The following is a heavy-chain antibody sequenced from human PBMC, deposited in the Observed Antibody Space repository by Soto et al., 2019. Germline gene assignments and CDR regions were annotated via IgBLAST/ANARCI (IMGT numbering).Heavy chain of an antibody. CDR1: SGSISSSNW. CDR2: IYHSGST. D-gene: IGHD4-17*01. CDR3: ARDSDYGGWFDP. Sequence: QVQLQESGPGLVKPSGTLSLTCAVSSGSISSSNWWSWVRQPPGKGLEWIGEIYHSGSTNYNPSLKSRVTISVDRSNNQYSLKLSYVTAADTAVYYCARDSDYGGWFDPCAHGTLVTVSS. J-gene: IGHJ5*02. V-gene: IGHV4-4*02.